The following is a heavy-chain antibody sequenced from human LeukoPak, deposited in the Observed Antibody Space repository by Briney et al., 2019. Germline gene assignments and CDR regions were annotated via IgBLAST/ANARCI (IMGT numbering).Heavy chain of an antibody. J-gene: IGHJ3*02. D-gene: IGHD3-16*02. CDR3: ARRVDMITFGGVIVFHAFDI. Sequence: ASVKVSCKASGYTFTGYYMHWVRQAPGQGLEWMGWINPNSGGTNYAQKFQGRVTMTRDTSISTAYMELSRLRSDDTAVYYCARRVDMITFGGVIVFHAFDIWGQGTMVTVSS. CDR2: INPNSGGT. CDR1: GYTFTGYY. V-gene: IGHV1-2*02.